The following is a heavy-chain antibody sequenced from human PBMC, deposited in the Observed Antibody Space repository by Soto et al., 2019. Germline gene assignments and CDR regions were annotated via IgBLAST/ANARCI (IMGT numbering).Heavy chain of an antibody. CDR3: VRGGGGGLFDP. CDR2: ISPGSRYP. Sequence: LSLSCAGSGFTFGDSYMSWIRQAPGKGLEWLSYISPGSRYPAYADSVKGRFTISRDNAKRSLYLQMMSLTAEDTAIYYCVRGGGGGLFDPWGQGTMVTVS. CDR1: GFTFGDSY. V-gene: IGHV3-11*06. D-gene: IGHD2-15*01. J-gene: IGHJ5*02.